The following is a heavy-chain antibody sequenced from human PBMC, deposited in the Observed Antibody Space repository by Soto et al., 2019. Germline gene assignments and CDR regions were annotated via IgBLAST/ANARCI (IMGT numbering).Heavy chain of an antibody. CDR2: ISSSSSYI. D-gene: IGHD4-17*01. V-gene: IGHV3-21*01. CDR1: GFTFSSYS. Sequence: PGGSLRLSCAASGFTFSSYSMNWVRQAPGKGLEWVSSISSSSSYIYYADSVKGRFTISRDNAKNSLYLQMNSLRAEDTAVYYCARDPFAVTTGYYYYGMDVWGQGTTVTVS. CDR3: ARDPFAVTTGYYYYGMDV. J-gene: IGHJ6*02.